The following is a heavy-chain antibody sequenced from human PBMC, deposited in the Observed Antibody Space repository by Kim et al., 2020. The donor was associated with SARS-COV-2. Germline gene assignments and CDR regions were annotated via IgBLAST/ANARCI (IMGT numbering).Heavy chain of an antibody. CDR3: AKAGGYYDSSGKGSGY. CDR1: GFTFSSYA. CDR2: ISGSGGST. J-gene: IGHJ4*02. D-gene: IGHD3-22*01. Sequence: GSLRLSCAASGFTFSSYAMSWVRQAPGKGLEWVSAISGSGGSTYYADSVKGRFTISRDNSKNTLYLQMNSLRAEDTAVYYCAKAGGYYDSSGKGSGYWGQGTLVTVSS. V-gene: IGHV3-23*01.